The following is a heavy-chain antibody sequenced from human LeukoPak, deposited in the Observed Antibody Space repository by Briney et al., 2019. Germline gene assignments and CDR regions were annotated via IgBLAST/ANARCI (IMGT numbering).Heavy chain of an antibody. D-gene: IGHD2/OR15-2a*01. CDR1: GFTFSAYT. Sequence: GGSLRLSCAASGFTFSAYTMNWVRKAPGKGLEWVSCIFRSSHSLFYSHSVNAPFTISIYNANNSLYFQMDSLRAEDTAVYYCARDFLHSTTSPPFDYWGQGTLVTVSS. J-gene: IGHJ4*02. V-gene: IGHV3-21*01. CDR2: IFRSSHSL. CDR3: ARDFLHSTTSPPFDY.